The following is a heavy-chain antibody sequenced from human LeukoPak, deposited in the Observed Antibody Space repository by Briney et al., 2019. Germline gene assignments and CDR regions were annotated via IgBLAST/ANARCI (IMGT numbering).Heavy chain of an antibody. Sequence: HAGGSLRLSRAASGFTLSNDWMSWVRQAPGKGLEWVANIKRDGSEKYYVDSVKGRFTISRDNAYNSLHLQMSSLRADDTAVYYCARQGSTWWDPFDFWGQGTLVTVSS. CDR3: ARQGSTWWDPFDF. CDR1: GFTLSNDW. D-gene: IGHD1-26*01. CDR2: IKRDGSEK. V-gene: IGHV3-7*03. J-gene: IGHJ4*02.